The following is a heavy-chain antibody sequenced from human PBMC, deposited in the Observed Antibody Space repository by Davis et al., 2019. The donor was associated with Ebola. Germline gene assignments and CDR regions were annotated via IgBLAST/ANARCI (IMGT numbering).Heavy chain of an antibody. J-gene: IGHJ6*02. CDR2: ISWNSGTI. V-gene: IGHV3-9*01. CDR1: GFTFDDYA. Sequence: SLKISCAASGFTFDDYAMHWVRQAPGKGLEWVSGISWNSGTIAYADSVKGRFTISRDNAKNSLYLQMNSLRAEDTAVYYCARAEDILTGYSHSYYYGMDVWGQGATVTVSS. CDR3: ARAEDILTGYSHSYYYGMDV. D-gene: IGHD3-9*01.